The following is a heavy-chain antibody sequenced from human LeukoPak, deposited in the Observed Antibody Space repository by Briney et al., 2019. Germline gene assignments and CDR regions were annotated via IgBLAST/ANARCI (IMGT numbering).Heavy chain of an antibody. V-gene: IGHV3-23*01. CDR1: GFTFSSYG. CDR2: VGGSGDNT. J-gene: IGHJ5*02. CDR3: AKYGEGNWSDP. Sequence: TGGSLRLSCTASGFTFSSYGMTWVRQAPGKGLDWVSAVGGSGDNTYYADSVKGRFTISRDNSKNTLYLQMNSLRAEDTAVYYCAKYGEGNWSDPWGQGTLVIVSS. D-gene: IGHD3-10*01.